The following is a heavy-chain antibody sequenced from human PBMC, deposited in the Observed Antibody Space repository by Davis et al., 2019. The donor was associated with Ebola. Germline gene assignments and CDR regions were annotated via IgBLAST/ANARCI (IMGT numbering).Heavy chain of an antibody. CDR1: GGSISSYY. CDR2: IYYSGNT. D-gene: IGHD3-10*01. Sequence: SETLSLTCTVSGGSISSYYWSWIRQPPGKGPEWIGYIYYSGNTNYNPSLKSRVTISVDTSKNQFSLKLSSVTAADTAMYYCAKYSREYYYGSGSYSNWFDPWGQGTLVTVSS. V-gene: IGHV4-59*08. J-gene: IGHJ5*02. CDR3: AKYSREYYYGSGSYSNWFDP.